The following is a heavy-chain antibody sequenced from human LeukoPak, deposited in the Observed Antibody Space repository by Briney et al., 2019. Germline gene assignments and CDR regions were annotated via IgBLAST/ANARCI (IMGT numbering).Heavy chain of an antibody. D-gene: IGHD2-2*01. CDR2: ISGSGGST. CDR1: GFTFSSYV. Sequence: PGGSLRLSCVASGFTFSSYVMSWVRQAPGKGLEWVSGISGSGGSTYYADSVKGRFTISRNNSKNTLYVQMNSLRAEDTAVYYCALGLRYCSSTSCYPYAFDIWGQGTTVTVSS. CDR3: ALGLRYCSSTSCYPYAFDI. J-gene: IGHJ3*02. V-gene: IGHV3-23*01.